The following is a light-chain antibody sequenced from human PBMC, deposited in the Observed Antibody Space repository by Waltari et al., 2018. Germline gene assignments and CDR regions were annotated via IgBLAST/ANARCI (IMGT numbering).Light chain of an antibody. Sequence: SYELTQPPSVSVSPGQTASITCSGDKLGDKYACWYQQKPGQSPVLCIYQDSKRPSGIPERFSGSNSGNTATLTISGTQAMDEADYYCQAWDSSTVVFGGGTKLIVL. CDR1: KLGDKY. V-gene: IGLV3-1*01. CDR2: QDS. J-gene: IGLJ2*01. CDR3: QAWDSSTVV.